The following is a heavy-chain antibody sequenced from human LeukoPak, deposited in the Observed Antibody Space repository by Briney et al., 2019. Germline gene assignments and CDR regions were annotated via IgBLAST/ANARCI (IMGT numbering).Heavy chain of an antibody. CDR1: GFTFSSYW. CDR2: INSDGSST. Sequence: GGSLRLSCAASGFTFSSYWMHWVRQAPGKGLVWVSRINSDGSSTSYADSVKGRFTISRDNAKNTLYLQMNSLRAEDTAVYYCAKGVSSWYKDPFDYWGQGTLVTVSS. J-gene: IGHJ4*02. D-gene: IGHD6-13*01. CDR3: AKGVSSWYKDPFDY. V-gene: IGHV3-74*01.